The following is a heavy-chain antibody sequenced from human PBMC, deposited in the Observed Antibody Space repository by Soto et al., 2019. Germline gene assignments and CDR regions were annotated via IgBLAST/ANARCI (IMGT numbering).Heavy chain of an antibody. V-gene: IGHV3-53*01. CDR2: IYSGGST. J-gene: IGHJ4*02. Sequence: PGGSLRLSCAASGFTVSSNYMSWFRQAPGKGLEWVSVIYSGGSTYYADSVKGRFTISRDNSKNTLYLQMNSLRAEDTAVYYCARGAGWELLLPIDYWGQGTLVTVSS. D-gene: IGHD1-26*01. CDR1: GFTVSSNY. CDR3: ARGAGWELLLPIDY.